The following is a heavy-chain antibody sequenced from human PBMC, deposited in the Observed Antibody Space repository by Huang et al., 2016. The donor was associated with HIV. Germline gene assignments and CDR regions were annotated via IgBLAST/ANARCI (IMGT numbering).Heavy chain of an antibody. CDR3: ARGVGNSNRGFDI. Sequence: QVQLVQSGAEMKKSGSSVKVSCKASGGTVSSFSFTWVRQAPGHGLEWMGGIIPLHHTTDLAQKFRGRVTLTADEPTNPAFMELSGLTSQDTAVYYCARGVGNSNRGFDIWGQGTLVTVS. CDR2: IIPLHHTT. J-gene: IGHJ4*02. D-gene: IGHD5-18*01. V-gene: IGHV1-69*13. CDR1: GGTVSSFS.